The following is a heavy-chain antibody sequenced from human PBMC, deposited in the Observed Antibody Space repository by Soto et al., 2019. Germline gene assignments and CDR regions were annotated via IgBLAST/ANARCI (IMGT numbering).Heavy chain of an antibody. J-gene: IGHJ4*02. CDR2: INPSGGST. D-gene: IGHD3-22*01. V-gene: IGHV1-46*01. CDR3: ARDQSYYDSSGYWVY. Sequence: ASVKVSCKASGYTFTSYYMHWVRQAPGQGLEWMGIINPSGGSTSYAQKFQGRVTLTRDTSTSTVYMELSSLRSEDMAVYYCARDQSYYDSSGYWVYWGQGTLVTVSS. CDR1: GYTFTSYY.